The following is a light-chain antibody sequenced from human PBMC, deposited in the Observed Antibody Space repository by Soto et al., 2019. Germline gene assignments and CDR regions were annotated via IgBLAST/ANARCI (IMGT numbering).Light chain of an antibody. Sequence: EIVMTQSPAALSVSPGERATLSCRASQSVRRSYLAWYQQKPGQAPRLVIYGASSRATGIPDRFSGSGSGTDFTLTISRLEPEDFAVYYCQQYDSSSITFGQGTRLEIK. CDR3: QQYDSSSIT. CDR2: GAS. V-gene: IGKV3-20*01. J-gene: IGKJ5*01. CDR1: QSVRRSY.